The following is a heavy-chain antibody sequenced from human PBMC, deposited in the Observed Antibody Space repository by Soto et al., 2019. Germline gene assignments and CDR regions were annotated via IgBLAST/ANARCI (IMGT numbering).Heavy chain of an antibody. CDR2: IYYSGST. Sequence: SETLSLTCTVSGGSISSGGYYWSWIRQHPGKGLEWIGYIYYSGSTYYNPSLKSRVTISVDTSKNQFSLKLSSVTAADTAVYYCARVGHYDGSGYNAFNIWGQGTTVTVSS. CDR3: ARVGHYDGSGYNAFNI. CDR1: GGSISSGGYY. J-gene: IGHJ3*02. V-gene: IGHV4-31*03. D-gene: IGHD3-22*01.